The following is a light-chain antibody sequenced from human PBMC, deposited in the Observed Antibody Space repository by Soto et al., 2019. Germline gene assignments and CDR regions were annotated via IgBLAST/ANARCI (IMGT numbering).Light chain of an antibody. CDR1: RRDVGAYNY. V-gene: IGLV2-14*01. Sequence: QSVLTQPASVSGSPVQSIAISCTGTRRDVGAYNYVSWYQQHPGKAPKLMISEVTNRPSGVSDRFSGSKSGNTASLTVSGLQAEDEADYYCSSYAGSSNVFGTGTKVTVL. J-gene: IGLJ1*01. CDR2: EVT. CDR3: SSYAGSSNV.